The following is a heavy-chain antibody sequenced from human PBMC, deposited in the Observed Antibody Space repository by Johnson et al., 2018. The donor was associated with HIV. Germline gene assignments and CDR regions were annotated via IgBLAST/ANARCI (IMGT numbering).Heavy chain of an antibody. Sequence: MLLVESGGALVQPGGSLRLSCEVSGFTISTFWMHWVRQVPGKGLMWVSRISGDGSSSSYADSVKGRFTISRDNSKNTLYLQMNSLRAEDTAVYYCARWVMVRGREGFDVWGQGTMVTVSS. D-gene: IGHD3-10*01. J-gene: IGHJ3*01. CDR1: GFTISTFW. CDR3: ARWVMVRGREGFDV. CDR2: ISGDGSSS. V-gene: IGHV3-74*02.